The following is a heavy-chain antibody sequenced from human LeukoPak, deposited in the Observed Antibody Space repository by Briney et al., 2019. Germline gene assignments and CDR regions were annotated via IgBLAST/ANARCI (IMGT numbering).Heavy chain of an antibody. CDR3: ARHLDYYGSGSYWSGFDY. CDR1: GGSVSSSSYY. Sequence: PSETLSLTCTVSGGSVSSSSYYWGWIRQPPGKGLEWIGSIYYSGSTYYNPSLKSRVTISVDTSKNQFSLKLSSVTAADTAAYYCARHLDYYGSGSYWSGFDYWGQGTLVTVSS. D-gene: IGHD3-10*01. CDR2: IYYSGST. V-gene: IGHV4-39*01. J-gene: IGHJ4*02.